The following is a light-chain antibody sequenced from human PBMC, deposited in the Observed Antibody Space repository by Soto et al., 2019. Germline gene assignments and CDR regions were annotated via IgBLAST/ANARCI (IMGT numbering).Light chain of an antibody. Sequence: DIQMTQSPSTLSASVGDRVTITCRARESISGWLAWYQQKPGKAPKLVIFKASTLESGVPSRFSGSGSGTEFTLSISSLQPDDFAIYYCQQYNSYPRTFGQGTKVEIK. CDR2: KAS. CDR3: QQYNSYPRT. CDR1: ESISGW. J-gene: IGKJ1*01. V-gene: IGKV1-5*03.